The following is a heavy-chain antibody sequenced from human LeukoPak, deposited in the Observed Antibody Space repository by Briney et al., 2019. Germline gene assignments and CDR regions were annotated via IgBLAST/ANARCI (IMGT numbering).Heavy chain of an antibody. D-gene: IGHD2-15*01. CDR2: IYYSGST. V-gene: IGHV4-39*07. Sequence: SETLSLTCTVSGCSISSSSYYWGWMRQPPGKGLEWIVSIYYSGSTYYNPSLNRRVTISVDTSKNQFSQKLSSGTAPATAVYYCARDGCSGGSCYSAYFDYWGQGTLVTVSS. CDR1: GCSISSSSYY. CDR3: ARDGCSGGSCYSAYFDY. J-gene: IGHJ4*02.